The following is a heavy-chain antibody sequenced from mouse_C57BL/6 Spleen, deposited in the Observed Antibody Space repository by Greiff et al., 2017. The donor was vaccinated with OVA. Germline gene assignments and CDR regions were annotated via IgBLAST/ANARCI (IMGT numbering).Heavy chain of an antibody. D-gene: IGHD1-1*01. J-gene: IGHJ3*01. V-gene: IGHV7-3*01. CDR3: ARYNYSSTWFAY. Sequence: EVKLVESGGGLVQPGGSLSLSCAASGFTFTDYYMSWVRQPPGKALEWLGFLRNKANGYTTEYSASVKGRFTISRDNSQSILYLQMNALRAEDSATYYCARYNYSSTWFAYWGQETLLTVSA. CDR2: LRNKANGYTT. CDR1: GFTFTDYY.